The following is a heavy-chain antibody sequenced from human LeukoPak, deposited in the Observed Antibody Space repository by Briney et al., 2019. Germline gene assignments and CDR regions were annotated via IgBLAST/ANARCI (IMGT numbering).Heavy chain of an antibody. CDR3: ARDPQYYYDSSSYFDY. D-gene: IGHD3-22*01. CDR2: ISWNSGDI. Sequence: PGRSLRLSCAASGFTFDDYAMHWVRQAPGKGLEWVSGISWNSGDIGYVDSVKGRFTVSRDNAKNSLYLQMNSLRAEDTALYYCARDPQYYYDSSSYFDYWGQGTLVTVSS. CDR1: GFTFDDYA. J-gene: IGHJ4*02. V-gene: IGHV3-9*01.